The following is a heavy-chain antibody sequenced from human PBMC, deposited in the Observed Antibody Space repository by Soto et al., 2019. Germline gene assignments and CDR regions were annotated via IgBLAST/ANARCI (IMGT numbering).Heavy chain of an antibody. D-gene: IGHD2-2*02. J-gene: IGHJ6*02. V-gene: IGHV3-73*01. CDR2: IRSRANNFAT. CDR3: ARGQGAAIGDYYYHGMDV. Sequence: LRLSCAASGFIFSGSAIHWVRQASGKGLEWVGRIRSRANNFATSSAASVKGRFTFSRDDSKNTAYLQMNTLKPEDTAVYYCARGQGAAIGDYYYHGMDVWGQGTTVTVSS. CDR1: GFIFSGSA.